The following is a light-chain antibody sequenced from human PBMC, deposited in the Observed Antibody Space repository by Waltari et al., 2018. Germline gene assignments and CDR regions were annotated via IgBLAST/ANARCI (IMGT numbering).Light chain of an antibody. CDR2: DTS. CDR3: QQGSILPLT. CDR1: ESVFNY. V-gene: IGKV3-11*01. J-gene: IGKJ4*01. Sequence: EIVLTQSPVTLSLAAGERATLSCRASESVFNYLAWYQPKPGPSPSLLIYDTSKRATGIPARFSGSGYGTDFTLTINNLEAEDFALYYCQQGSILPLTFGGGTKVETK.